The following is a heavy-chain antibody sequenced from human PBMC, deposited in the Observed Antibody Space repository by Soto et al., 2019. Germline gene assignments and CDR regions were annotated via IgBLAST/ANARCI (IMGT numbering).Heavy chain of an antibody. V-gene: IGHV1-69*12. Sequence: QVQLVQSGAEVKKPGSSVKVSCKAPGGTFRSFAISWVRQAPGQGLEWMGGIIPIIGTANYAQKFQGRVTITADESTRTAYMELTSLRSEDTAVFYCGATSGYDSRDFDSWGQGTLVTVSS. CDR2: IIPIIGTA. J-gene: IGHJ4*02. CDR3: GATSGYDSRDFDS. D-gene: IGHD5-12*01. CDR1: GGTFRSFA.